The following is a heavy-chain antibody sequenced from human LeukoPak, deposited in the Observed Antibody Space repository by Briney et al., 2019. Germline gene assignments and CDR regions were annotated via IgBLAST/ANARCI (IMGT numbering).Heavy chain of an antibody. J-gene: IGHJ4*02. CDR3: ARDVVYYASGSYFDF. CDR2: IYHSGIT. CDR1: DYSISSGYGYY. Sequence: SETLSLTCTVSDYSISSGYGYYWGWIRQPPGKGLEWIGNIYHSGITYYNHFNSSLKSRVTISIDTSKNQFSLRLTSVTAADTAVYYCARDVVYYASGSYFDFWGQGILVTVSS. D-gene: IGHD3-10*01. V-gene: IGHV4-38-2*02.